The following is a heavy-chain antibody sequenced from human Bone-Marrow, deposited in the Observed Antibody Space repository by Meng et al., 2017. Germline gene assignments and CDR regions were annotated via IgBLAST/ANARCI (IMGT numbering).Heavy chain of an antibody. D-gene: IGHD5-18*01. CDR3: AKGSYATSHYGMDV. Sequence: GGSLRLSCAASGFTFSSYEMNWVRQAPGKGLEWVSYISSSGSTIYYADSVKGRFTISRDNAKNSLYLQMNSLRAEDMALYYCAKGSYATSHYGMDVWGQGNTVNGAS. CDR1: GFTFSSYE. V-gene: IGHV3-48*03. J-gene: IGHJ6*02. CDR2: ISSSGSTI.